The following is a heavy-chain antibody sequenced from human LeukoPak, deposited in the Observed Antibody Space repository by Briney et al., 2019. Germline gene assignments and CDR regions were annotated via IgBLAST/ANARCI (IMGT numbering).Heavy chain of an antibody. V-gene: IGHV1-18*01. D-gene: IGHD3-9*01. J-gene: IGHJ3*02. Sequence: ASVKVSCKASGYTYTSYGISWVRPAPGQGLEWMGWISAYNGNTIYAQKLQGRVTITTDRSTSTAYKELRRLKSDDRAGYYCARDLNVLRYFDWLLGDAFDIWGQGTMVTVSS. CDR3: ARDLNVLRYFDWLLGDAFDI. CDR2: ISAYNGNT. CDR1: GYTYTSYG.